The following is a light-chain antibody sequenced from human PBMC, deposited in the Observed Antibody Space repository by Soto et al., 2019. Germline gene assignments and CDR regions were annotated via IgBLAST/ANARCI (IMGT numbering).Light chain of an antibody. J-gene: IGKJ1*01. Sequence: DIQMTQSPSTLSASVGERVTITCRATQTIYTRLSWYQQKPGEAPKLLIYDASSLENGVPSRFSGSGSGTEFTLTISGLQPDDFATYYCQHYDTYRATFGLGTKVDIK. CDR3: QHYDTYRAT. V-gene: IGKV1-5*01. CDR2: DAS. CDR1: QTIYTR.